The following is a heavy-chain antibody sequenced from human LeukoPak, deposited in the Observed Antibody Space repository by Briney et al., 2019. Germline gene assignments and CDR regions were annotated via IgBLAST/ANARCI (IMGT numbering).Heavy chain of an antibody. CDR2: INHSGST. J-gene: IGHJ4*02. D-gene: IGHD2-15*01. CDR3: ARCSSGGSCYSYQH. Sequence: SETLSLTCAVYGGSFSGYHWSWIRQPPGKGLEWIGEINHSGSTNYNPSLKSRVTISVDTSKNQFSLKLSSVTAADTAVYYCARCSSGGSCYSYQHWGQGTLVTVSS. CDR1: GGSFSGYH. V-gene: IGHV4-34*01.